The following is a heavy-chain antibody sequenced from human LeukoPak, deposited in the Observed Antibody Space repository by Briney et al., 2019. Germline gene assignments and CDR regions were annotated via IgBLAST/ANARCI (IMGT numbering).Heavy chain of an antibody. CDR2: IYHSGST. Sequence: SGTLSLTCAVSGGSISSSNWWSWVRQPPGKGLEWIGEIYHSGSTYYNPSLKSRVTISVDTSKNQFSLKLSSVTAADTAVYYCARGRRQLALDYWGQGTLVTVSS. D-gene: IGHD6-13*01. CDR3: ARGRRQLALDY. CDR1: GGSISSSNW. V-gene: IGHV4-4*02. J-gene: IGHJ4*02.